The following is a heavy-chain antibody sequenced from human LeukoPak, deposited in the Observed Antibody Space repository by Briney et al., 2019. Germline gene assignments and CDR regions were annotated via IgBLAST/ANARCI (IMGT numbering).Heavy chain of an antibody. Sequence: VASVKVSCKASGGTFSSYAISWVRQAPGQGLEWMGGIIPIFGTANYAQKFQGRVTITADESTSTAYMELSSLRSEDTAVYYCATLVGALWFFDYWGQGTLVTVSS. CDR3: ATLVGALWFFDY. CDR2: IIPIFGTA. V-gene: IGHV1-69*13. CDR1: GGTFSSYA. D-gene: IGHD1-26*01. J-gene: IGHJ4*02.